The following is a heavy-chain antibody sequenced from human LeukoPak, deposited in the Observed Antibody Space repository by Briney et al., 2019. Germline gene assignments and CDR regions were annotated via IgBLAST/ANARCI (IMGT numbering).Heavy chain of an antibody. CDR2: ISWNSGSI. D-gene: IGHD5-12*01. V-gene: IGHV3-9*01. CDR3: ARAPAYSGYDYRYYFAS. Sequence: GGSLRLSCAASGFTFDDYAMHWVRQAPGKGLEWVSGISWNSGSIGYADSVKGRFTISRDNAKNSLYLQMNSLRPEDTALYYCARAPAYSGYDYRYYFASWGLGTLVTVSS. CDR1: GFTFDDYA. J-gene: IGHJ4*02.